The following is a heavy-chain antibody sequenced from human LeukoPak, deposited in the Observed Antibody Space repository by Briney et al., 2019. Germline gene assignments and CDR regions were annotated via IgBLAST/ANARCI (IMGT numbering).Heavy chain of an antibody. J-gene: IGHJ4*02. CDR2: ISGSGNTL. V-gene: IGHV3-48*04. CDR1: GFTFNAYS. D-gene: IGHD2-21*01. Sequence: PGESLRLSCAASGFTFNAYSMNWVRQAPGKGLEWVASISGSGNTLYYADSVKGRFTISRDNAKTSLYLQMNSLRAEDTAVYYCARVFGYWGQGTLVTVSS. CDR3: ARVFGY.